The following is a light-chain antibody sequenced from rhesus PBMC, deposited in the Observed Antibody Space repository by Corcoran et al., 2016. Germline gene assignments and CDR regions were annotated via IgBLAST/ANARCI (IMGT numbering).Light chain of an antibody. V-gene: IGKV1-28*02. J-gene: IGKJ3*01. CDR3: LQHNSYPFT. CDR2: EGS. CDR1: QDISGN. Sequence: DIQMTQSPSSLSASVGDTVTITCRASQDISGNLNWFQQKPGKAPNLLIWEGSSLESGVPSRFSGSGSGTDFTLTIRSLQPEDFATYYCLQHNSYPFTFGPGTKLEIK.